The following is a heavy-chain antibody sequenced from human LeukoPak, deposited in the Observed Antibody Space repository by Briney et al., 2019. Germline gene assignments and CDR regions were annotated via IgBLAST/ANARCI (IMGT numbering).Heavy chain of an antibody. Sequence: ASVKVSCKASGGTFSSYAISWVRQPPGQGLEWMGMIIPILGIANYAQKFQGRVTITADKSTSTAYMELSSLRSEDTAVYYCARDVGATPFDYWRQGTLVTVSS. V-gene: IGHV1-69*04. CDR1: GGTFSSYA. CDR3: ARDVGATPFDY. D-gene: IGHD1-26*01. CDR2: IIPILGIA. J-gene: IGHJ4*02.